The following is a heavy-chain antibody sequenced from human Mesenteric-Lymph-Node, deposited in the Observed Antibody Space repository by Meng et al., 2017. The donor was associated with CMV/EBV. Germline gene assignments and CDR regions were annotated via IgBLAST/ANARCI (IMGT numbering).Heavy chain of an antibody. J-gene: IGHJ4*02. D-gene: IGHD1-7*01. CDR1: GFTVSSNY. CDR3: ARGVTGTTPDDY. V-gene: IGHV3-53*01. Sequence: GESLKISCAASGFTVSSNYMSWVRQAPGKGLEWVSVIYSGGSTYYADSVMGRFTISRDNSKNTLYLQMNSLRAEDTAVYYCARGVTGTTPDDYWGQGTLVTVSS. CDR2: IYSGGST.